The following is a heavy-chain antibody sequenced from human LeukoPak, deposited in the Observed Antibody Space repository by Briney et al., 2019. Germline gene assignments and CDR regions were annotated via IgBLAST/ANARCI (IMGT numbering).Heavy chain of an antibody. D-gene: IGHD6-19*01. J-gene: IGHJ3*02. V-gene: IGHV1-24*01. CDR2: FDPEDGET. Sequence: GASVKVSCKVSGYTLTELSVHWVRQAPGKGLEWMGGFDPEDGETIYAQKFQGRVTMTEDTSTDTAYMELSSLRSEDTAVYYCASNAGYSSGWYAIDAFDIWGQGTMVTVSS. CDR1: GYTLTELS. CDR3: ASNAGYSSGWYAIDAFDI.